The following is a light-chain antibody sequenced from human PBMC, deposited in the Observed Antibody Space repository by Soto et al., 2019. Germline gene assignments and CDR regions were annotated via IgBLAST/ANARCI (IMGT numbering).Light chain of an antibody. CDR2: EDH. J-gene: IGLJ3*02. Sequence: NFMLTQPHSVSESPGKTVTISCTRSSGSIDSNFVQLYQQRPGSAPTTVIYEDHQRPSGVPDRLSGSIDSSSNSDSLTISGLKTEDETEYYCPSYESSILVLSGGTPLTV. V-gene: IGLV6-57*03. CDR3: PSYESSILV. CDR1: SGSIDSNF.